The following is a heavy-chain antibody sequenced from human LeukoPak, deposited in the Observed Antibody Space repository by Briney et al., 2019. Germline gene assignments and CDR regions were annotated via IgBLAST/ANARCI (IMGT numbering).Heavy chain of an antibody. V-gene: IGHV1-24*01. CDR2: FDPEDGET. J-gene: IGHJ4*02. Sequence: ASVKVSCKVSGYTLTELSMHWVRQAPGKGLEWMGGFDPEDGETIYAQKFQGRVTMTEDTSTDTAYMELSSLGSEDTAVYYCATGAPLRDYYDSSGYHLWGQGTLVTVSS. D-gene: IGHD3-22*01. CDR3: ATGAPLRDYYDSSGYHL. CDR1: GYTLTELS.